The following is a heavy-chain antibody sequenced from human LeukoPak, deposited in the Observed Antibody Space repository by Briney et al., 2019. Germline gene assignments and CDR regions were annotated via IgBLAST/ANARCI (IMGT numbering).Heavy chain of an antibody. V-gene: IGHV3-74*01. D-gene: IGHD4-17*01. CDR3: ARAGHYRFEY. CDR2: INTAGGST. CDR1: GLSFRSNW. Sequence: GESLSLSCAVSGLSFRSNWMHWVRQAPGRGRVWVSRINTAGGSTNYADSVKGRFTISRDKAKNTVYLQMNSLRAEGTAVYYCARAGHYRFEYWGQGALVTVSS. J-gene: IGHJ4*02.